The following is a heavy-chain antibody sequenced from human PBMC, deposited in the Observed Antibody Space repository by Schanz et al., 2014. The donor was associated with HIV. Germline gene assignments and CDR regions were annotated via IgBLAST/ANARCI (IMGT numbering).Heavy chain of an antibody. CDR3: AKPEYDSRGNSQSHFDS. CDR2: ISGSGGST. J-gene: IGHJ4*02. D-gene: IGHD3-22*01. V-gene: IGHV3-23*01. CDR1: GFTFNNYA. Sequence: VQLLDSGGGLVQPGGSLRLSCVASGFTFNNYAMTWVRQAPGKGLEWVSAISGSGGSTYYADSVNGRFTISRDNSKNTLYLQMTTLRTEDTAVYYCAKPEYDSRGNSQSHFDSWGQGTLVTVSS.